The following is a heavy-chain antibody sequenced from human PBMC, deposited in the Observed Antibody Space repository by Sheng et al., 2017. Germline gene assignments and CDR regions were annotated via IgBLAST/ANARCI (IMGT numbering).Heavy chain of an antibody. Sequence: QVQLQESGPGLVKPSETLSLTCAVSGYSISSGYYWGWIRQPPGKGLEWIGSIYHSGSTYYNPSLKSRVTISVDTSKNQFSLKLSSVTAADTAVYYCARADCGGDCYHYYYYGMDVWGQWTTVTV. J-gene: IGHJ6*02. CDR2: IYHSGST. CDR1: GYSISSGYY. V-gene: IGHV4-38-2*01. D-gene: IGHD2-21*01. CDR3: ARADCGGDCYHYYYYGMDV.